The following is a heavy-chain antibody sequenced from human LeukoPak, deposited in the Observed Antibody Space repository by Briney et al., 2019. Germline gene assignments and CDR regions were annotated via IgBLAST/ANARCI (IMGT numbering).Heavy chain of an antibody. Sequence: GGSLRLSCAASGFTFSSYSMNWVRQAPGKGLEWVSYISSSSTIYYADSVKGRFTISRDNAKNSLYLQMNSLRAEDTAVYYCVGYCSSTSCYATDYWGQGTLVTVSS. CDR1: GFTFSSYS. D-gene: IGHD2-2*01. V-gene: IGHV3-48*04. CDR2: ISSSSTI. CDR3: VGYCSSTSCYATDY. J-gene: IGHJ4*02.